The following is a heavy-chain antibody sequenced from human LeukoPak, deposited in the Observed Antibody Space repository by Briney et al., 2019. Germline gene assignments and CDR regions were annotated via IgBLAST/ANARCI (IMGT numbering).Heavy chain of an antibody. CDR1: GFTVSSNY. V-gene: IGHV3-53*01. J-gene: IGHJ4*02. CDR3: ARGPYCSSTSCYGHFDY. D-gene: IGHD2-2*01. CDR2: IYSGGST. Sequence: GGSLRLSCAASGFTVSSNYMSWVRQAPGKGLEWVSVIYSGGSTYYADSVKGRFTISRDNSKNTLYLQMNSLRAGDTAVYYCARGPYCSSTSCYGHFDYWGQGTLVTVSS.